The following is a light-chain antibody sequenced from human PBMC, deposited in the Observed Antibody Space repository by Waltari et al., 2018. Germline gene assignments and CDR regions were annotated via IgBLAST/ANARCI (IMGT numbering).Light chain of an antibody. Sequence: QSALTQPASVSGSPGQSITTSCTGTSSDVGGYKYVSWYQQHPVKAPKLMIYDVSNRPSGVSNRFSGSKSGNTASLTISGLQAEDEADYYCSSYTSSNTLVFGTGTKVTVL. J-gene: IGLJ1*01. CDR2: DVS. CDR3: SSYTSSNTLV. CDR1: SSDVGGYKY. V-gene: IGLV2-14*03.